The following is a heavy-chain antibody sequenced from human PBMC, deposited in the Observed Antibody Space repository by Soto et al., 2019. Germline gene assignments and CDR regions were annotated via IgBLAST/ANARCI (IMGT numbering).Heavy chain of an antibody. V-gene: IGHV5-10-1*01. J-gene: IGHJ6*02. Sequence: EVQLVQSGAEVKKPGESLRISCKGSGYSFTSYWISWVRQMPGKGLEWMGRIDPSDSYTNYSPSFQGHVTISADKSISTAYLQWSILKASDTAMYYCARLAMATRRGYYGMDVWGQGTTVTVSS. D-gene: IGHD5-12*01. CDR2: IDPSDSYT. CDR3: ARLAMATRRGYYGMDV. CDR1: GYSFTSYW.